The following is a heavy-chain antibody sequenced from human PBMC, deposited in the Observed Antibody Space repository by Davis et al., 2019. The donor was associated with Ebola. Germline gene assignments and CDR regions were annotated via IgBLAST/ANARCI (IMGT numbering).Heavy chain of an antibody. CDR1: GFTFTSYD. V-gene: IGHV3-13*01. Sequence: GESLKISCAASGFTFTSYDMHWGRQATGKGLEWVSAIGTAGDTYYPGSVKGRFTISRENAKNSLYLQMNSLRAEDTAVYYCARSFYGSGSFDYWGKGTLVTVSS. J-gene: IGHJ4*02. CDR3: ARSFYGSGSFDY. CDR2: IGTAGDT. D-gene: IGHD3-10*01.